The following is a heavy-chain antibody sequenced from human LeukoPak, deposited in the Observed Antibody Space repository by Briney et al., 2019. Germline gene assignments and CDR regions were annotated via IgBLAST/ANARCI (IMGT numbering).Heavy chain of an antibody. CDR1: GFSFSNYA. Sequence: PGGSLRLSCAASGFSFSNYAMSWVRQPPGKGLEWVSGISGSGGNTYYADSVKGRFTISRDNSKNTLYLQMSSLRAEDTAVYYCAKDRDITLVRGVTFDWGQGTLVTVSS. V-gene: IGHV3-23*01. CDR2: ISGSGGNT. D-gene: IGHD3-10*01. CDR3: AKDRDITLVRGVTFD. J-gene: IGHJ4*02.